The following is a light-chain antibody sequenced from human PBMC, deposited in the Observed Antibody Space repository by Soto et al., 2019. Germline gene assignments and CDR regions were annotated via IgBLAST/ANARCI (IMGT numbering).Light chain of an antibody. CDR3: QQYDNWPQT. Sequence: EIVLTQSPGTLSLSPGERATLSCRASQTVSSSYLAWYQQKPGQAPRLLIYGASTRATGIPGRFSGSASGTDFTLTISSLQSVDFAVYYCQQYDNWPQTFGQGTKVEIK. CDR2: GAS. J-gene: IGKJ1*01. V-gene: IGKV3-20*01. CDR1: QTVSSSY.